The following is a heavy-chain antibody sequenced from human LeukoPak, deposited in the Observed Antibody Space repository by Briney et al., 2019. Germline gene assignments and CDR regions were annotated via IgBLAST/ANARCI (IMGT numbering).Heavy chain of an antibody. CDR3: ARLVDCTNGVSFFSENWFDP. CDR2: INHNSGGT. Sequence: ASVKVSCKASGYTFTGYYMHWVRQAPGQGLEWMGRINHNSGGTNYAQKFQGRVTMTRDTSISTAYMELSRLRSDDTAVYYCARLVDCTNGVSFFSENWFDPWGQGTLVTVSS. J-gene: IGHJ5*02. D-gene: IGHD2-8*01. V-gene: IGHV1-2*06. CDR1: GYTFTGYY.